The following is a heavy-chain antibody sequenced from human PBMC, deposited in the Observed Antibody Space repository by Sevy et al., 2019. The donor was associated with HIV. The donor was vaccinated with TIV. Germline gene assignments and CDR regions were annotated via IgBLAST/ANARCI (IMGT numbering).Heavy chain of an antibody. CDR3: ASSVRGVIPHDAFDI. CDR1: GYTFTGYY. V-gene: IGHV1-2*02. CDR2: INPNSGGT. J-gene: IGHJ3*02. Sequence: ASVKVSCKASGYTFTGYYMHWVRQAPGQGLEWMGWINPNSGGTNYAQKFRGRVTMTRDTSISTAYMELSRLRSDDTAVYYCASSVRGVIPHDAFDIWGQGTMVTVSS. D-gene: IGHD3-10*01.